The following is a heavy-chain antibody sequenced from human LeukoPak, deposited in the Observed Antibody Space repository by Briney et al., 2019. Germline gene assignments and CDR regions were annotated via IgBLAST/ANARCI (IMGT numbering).Heavy chain of an antibody. D-gene: IGHD3-22*01. CDR1: GFTFSDYY. Sequence: GGSLRLSCAASGFTFSDYYMSWIRQAPGKGLEWVSYISSSGTTIYYADSVKGRFTISRDNAKNSLYLQMNSLRAEDTAVYYCAKGVEYYDSSGYYDYWGQGTLVTVSS. V-gene: IGHV3-11*01. CDR2: ISSSGTTI. J-gene: IGHJ4*02. CDR3: AKGVEYYDSSGYYDY.